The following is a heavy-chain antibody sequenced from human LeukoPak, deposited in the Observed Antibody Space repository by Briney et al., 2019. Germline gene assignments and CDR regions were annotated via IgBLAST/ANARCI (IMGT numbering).Heavy chain of an antibody. D-gene: IGHD3-10*01. CDR1: GGSFSGYY. J-gene: IGHJ5*02. CDR3: ARGTYYYGSGSPRGWFDP. V-gene: IGHV4-34*01. Sequence: PSETLSLTCAVYGGSFSGYYWSWIRQPPGKGLEWIGEINHSGSTNYNPSLKSRVTISVDTSKNQFSLKLSSVTAADTAVYYCARGTYYYGSGSPRGWFDPWGQGTLVTVSS. CDR2: INHSGST.